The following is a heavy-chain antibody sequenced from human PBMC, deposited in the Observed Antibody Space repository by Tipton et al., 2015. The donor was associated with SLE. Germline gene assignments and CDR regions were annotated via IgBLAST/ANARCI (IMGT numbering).Heavy chain of an antibody. Sequence: LRLSCAVSGGSITSSYWSWIRQPPGKGLEWIGYIHYSGSTNYNPSLKSRVTISVNTSKNQISLKLSPVTAADTAVYYCASPFHGYRNDAFDIWGQGTMVTVSS. D-gene: IGHD5-18*01. CDR3: ASPFHGYRNDAFDI. J-gene: IGHJ3*02. V-gene: IGHV4-59*01. CDR1: GGSITSSY. CDR2: IHYSGST.